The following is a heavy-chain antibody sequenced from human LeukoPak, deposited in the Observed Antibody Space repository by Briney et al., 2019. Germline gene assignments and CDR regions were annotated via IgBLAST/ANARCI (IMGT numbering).Heavy chain of an antibody. Sequence: SETLSLTCTVSGDSISTTSYFWAWIRQPPGEGLEWIGSIYYSGTTYFNSSLKSRVTISVERSKNHFSLKLSSLTVADTARYYCARVYSSTHNWFDTWGQGFQVTVSS. CDR2: IYYSGTT. CDR3: ARVYSSTHNWFDT. V-gene: IGHV4-39*07. J-gene: IGHJ5*02. D-gene: IGHD6-19*01. CDR1: GDSISTTSYF.